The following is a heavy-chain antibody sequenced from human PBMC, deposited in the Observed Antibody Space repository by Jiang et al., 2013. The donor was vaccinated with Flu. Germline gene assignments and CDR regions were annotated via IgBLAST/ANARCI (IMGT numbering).Heavy chain of an antibody. Sequence: KPTQTLTLTCVFSGFSLRSSEVGVGWIRQPPGRTLEWLALIYWNDDAVYSPSLRNRLTMTKDTSRNQVILTMTAMDPVDTGTYYCAYSLRDYDFLTASYGTHFDYWGPGKMVTVSS. J-gene: IGHJ4*02. CDR3: AYSLRDYDFLTASYGTHFDY. CDR1: GFSLRSSEVG. CDR2: IYWNDDA. V-gene: IGHV2-5*01. D-gene: IGHD3-9*01.